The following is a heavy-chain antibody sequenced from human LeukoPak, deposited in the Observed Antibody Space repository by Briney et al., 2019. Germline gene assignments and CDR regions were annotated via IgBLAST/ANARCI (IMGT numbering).Heavy chain of an antibody. CDR1: GGTFSSYA. CDR3: ARDGDSGYDFQ. D-gene: IGHD5-12*01. CDR2: IIPIFGTA. Sequence: GASVKVSCKASGGTFSSYAISWVRQAPGQGLEWMGGIIPIFGTANYAQRFQGRVTITTDESPSTAYMELSSLRSEDTAVYYCARDGDSGYDFQWGQGTLVTVSS. V-gene: IGHV1-69*05. J-gene: IGHJ4*02.